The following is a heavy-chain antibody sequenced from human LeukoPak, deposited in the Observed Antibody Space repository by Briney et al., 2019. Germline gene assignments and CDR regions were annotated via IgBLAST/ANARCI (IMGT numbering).Heavy chain of an antibody. Sequence: PSETLSLTCTVSGGSISSGGYYWSWIRQPPGKGLEWIGYIYHSGSTYYNPSLKSRVTISVDRSKNQFSLKLSSVTAADTAVYYCARDNPLGATELMGAFDIWGQGTMVTVSS. CDR3: ARDNPLGATELMGAFDI. D-gene: IGHD1-26*01. CDR1: GGSISSGGYY. V-gene: IGHV4-30-2*01. CDR2: IYHSGST. J-gene: IGHJ3*02.